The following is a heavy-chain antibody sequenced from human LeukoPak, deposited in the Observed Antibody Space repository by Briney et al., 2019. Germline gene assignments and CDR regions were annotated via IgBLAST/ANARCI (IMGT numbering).Heavy chain of an antibody. V-gene: IGHV4-59*01. CDR2: IYYSGST. J-gene: IGHJ4*02. CDR1: GGSISSYY. D-gene: IGHD5-24*01. Sequence: PSETLSLTCTVSGGSISSYYWSWIRQPPGKGLEWIGYIYYSGSTNYNPSLKSRVTISVDTSKNQFSLKLSSVTAADTAVYYCARQPRRLMAVDYWGQGTLVTVSS. CDR3: ARQPRRLMAVDY.